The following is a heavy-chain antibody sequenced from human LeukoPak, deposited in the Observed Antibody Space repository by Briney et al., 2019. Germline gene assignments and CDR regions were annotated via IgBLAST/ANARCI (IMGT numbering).Heavy chain of an antibody. CDR3: AKDVSIVVVVAATPDY. D-gene: IGHD2-15*01. CDR1: GFTFSSYA. J-gene: IGHJ4*02. V-gene: IGHV3-30*04. Sequence: GGSLRLSCAASGFTFSSYAMSWVRQAPGKGLEWVAVMSYDGSNKYYADSVKGRFTISRDNSKNTLYLQMNSLRAEDTAVYYCAKDVSIVVVVAATPDYWGQGTLVTVSS. CDR2: MSYDGSNK.